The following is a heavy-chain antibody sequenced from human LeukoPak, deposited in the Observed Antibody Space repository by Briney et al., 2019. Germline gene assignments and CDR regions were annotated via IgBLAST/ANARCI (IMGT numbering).Heavy chain of an antibody. J-gene: IGHJ5*02. D-gene: IGHD1-26*01. CDR1: DGSINSYY. V-gene: IGHV4-4*09. CDR2: IHSSGAT. CDR3: ARLGSYSDH. Sequence: SETLSLTCSVFDGSINSYYWSWIRQPPGKGLEWIGYIHSSGATHYNPSLKSRVTTSLDTSKNQFSLKLSSVTAADTAVYHCARLGSYSDHWGQGTLVTVSS.